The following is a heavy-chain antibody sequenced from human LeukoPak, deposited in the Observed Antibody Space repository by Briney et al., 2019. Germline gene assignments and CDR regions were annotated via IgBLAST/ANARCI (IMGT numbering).Heavy chain of an antibody. CDR2: ISGSGGST. J-gene: IGHJ6*02. D-gene: IGHD2-8*01. Sequence: PGGSLRLSCAASGFTFSSYAMSWVRQAPGKGLEWVSAISGSGGSTYYADSVKGRFTISRDNSKNTLYLQMNSLRAEDTAVYYCAKLTGVYAIPGNGMDVWGQGTAVTVSS. V-gene: IGHV3-23*01. CDR1: GFTFSSYA. CDR3: AKLTGVYAIPGNGMDV.